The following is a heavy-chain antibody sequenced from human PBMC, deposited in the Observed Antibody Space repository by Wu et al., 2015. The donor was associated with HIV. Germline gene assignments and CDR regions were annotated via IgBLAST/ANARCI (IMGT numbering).Heavy chain of an antibody. CDR1: GGTFSSYA. CDR3: ARAYSGFDEGFEY. D-gene: IGHD5-12*01. Sequence: QVQLVQSGAEVKKPGSSVKVSCKASGGTFSSYAINWVRQAPGQGLEWMGGIIPIFGTANYAQKFQGRVTITANESTRTAYMELSSLRSEDTALYYCARAYSGFDEGFEYWGQGTLVTVSS. J-gene: IGHJ4*02. V-gene: IGHV1-69*13. CDR2: IIPIFGTA.